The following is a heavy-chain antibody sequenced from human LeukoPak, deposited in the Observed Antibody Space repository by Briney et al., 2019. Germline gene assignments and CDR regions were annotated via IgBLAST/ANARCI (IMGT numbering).Heavy chain of an antibody. V-gene: IGHV3-15*01. CDR3: TTSPQWLEN. Sequence: GGSLRLSCAASGFSFSHAWMTWVRQAPGKGLEWIGRIQGETDGGTTDYAAPVKGRFTISRDDSKDMLYLQMNSLKNEDTAVYYCTTSPQWLENWGQGTLVTVSP. CDR2: IQGETDGGTT. J-gene: IGHJ4*02. D-gene: IGHD6-19*01. CDR1: GFSFSHAW.